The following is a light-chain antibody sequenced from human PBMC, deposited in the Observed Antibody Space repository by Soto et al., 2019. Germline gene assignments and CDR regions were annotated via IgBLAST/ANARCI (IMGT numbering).Light chain of an antibody. V-gene: IGKV3-20*01. CDR2: GAS. J-gene: IGKJ1*01. CDR3: QQYGSSRRT. Sequence: EIVLTQSPGALSLSPGERAGLSCRASQSVSSSYLAWYQQKPGQAPRLLIYGASSRATGIPDRFSGSGSGTDFTLTISRLEPEDFAVYYCQQYGSSRRTFGQGTKVDI. CDR1: QSVSSSY.